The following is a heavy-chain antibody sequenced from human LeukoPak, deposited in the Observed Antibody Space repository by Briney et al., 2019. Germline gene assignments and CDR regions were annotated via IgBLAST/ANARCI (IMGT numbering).Heavy chain of an antibody. V-gene: IGHV1-8*01. Sequence: GASVKVSCKASGYTFTNYDINWMRQATGQGLEWMGWMNPNSGSTGYAQKFQGRVTMTRSTSMTTAYMELSSLTSEDTAVYYCTRGSSGTYRGIYNWFDPWGQGTLVTVSS. CDR2: MNPNSGST. J-gene: IGHJ5*02. CDR3: TRGSSGTYRGIYNWFDP. CDR1: GYTFTNYD. D-gene: IGHD1-26*01.